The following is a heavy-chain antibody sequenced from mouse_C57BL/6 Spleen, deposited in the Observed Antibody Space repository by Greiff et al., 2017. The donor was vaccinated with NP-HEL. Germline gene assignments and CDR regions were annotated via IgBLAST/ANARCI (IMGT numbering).Heavy chain of an antibody. J-gene: IGHJ1*03. Sequence: DVKLVESGGGLVKPGGSLKLSCAASGFTFSSYAMSWVRQTPEKRLEWVATISDGGSYTYYPDNVKGRFTISRDNAKNNLYLQMSHLKSEDTAMYYCARDPYYYGSSYDWYFDVWGTGTTVTVSS. CDR3: ARDPYYYGSSYDWYFDV. CDR2: ISDGGSYT. V-gene: IGHV5-4*01. CDR1: GFTFSSYA. D-gene: IGHD1-1*01.